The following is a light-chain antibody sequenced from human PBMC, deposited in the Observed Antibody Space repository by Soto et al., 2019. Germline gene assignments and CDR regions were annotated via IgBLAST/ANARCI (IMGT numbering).Light chain of an antibody. V-gene: IGLV1-44*01. CDR1: TSNIGSNP. J-gene: IGLJ1*01. CDR3: AAWDDRQNGPSYV. Sequence: QSVLTQPPSVSGTPGQTVTISCSGSTSNIGSNPVNWYQQLPGTAPRLLISTNNQRPSGVPDRFSGSRSGTSASLAISGLQSEDEADYYCAAWDDRQNGPSYVFGTGTKVTVL. CDR2: TNN.